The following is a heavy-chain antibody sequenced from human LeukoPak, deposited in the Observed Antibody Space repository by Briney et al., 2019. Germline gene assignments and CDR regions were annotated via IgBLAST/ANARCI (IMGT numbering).Heavy chain of an antibody. V-gene: IGHV3-21*05. D-gene: IGHD4-23*01. CDR2: ISSSSYI. CDR1: GFTFSSYE. Sequence: GGSLRLSCAASGFTFSSYEMNWVRQAPGKGLEWVSYISSSSYIYYADSVKGRFTISRDNAKNSLYLQMNSLRAADTAVYYCARLHYGGNYGYYYYYMDVWGKGTTVTISS. J-gene: IGHJ6*03. CDR3: ARLHYGGNYGYYYYYMDV.